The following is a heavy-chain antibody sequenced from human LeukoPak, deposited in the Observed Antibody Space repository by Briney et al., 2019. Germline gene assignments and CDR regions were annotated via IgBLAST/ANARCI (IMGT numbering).Heavy chain of an antibody. J-gene: IGHJ3*02. V-gene: IGHV4-30-4*02. CDR2: IYYSGST. CDR3: ARGVVRPTKAFYI. CDR1: GGSISSGDYY. Sequence: SSETLSLTCTVSGGSISSGDYYWSWIRQPPGKGLEWIGYIYYSGSTYYNPSLKSRVTISVGTSKNQFSLKLSSVTAADTAVYYCARGVVRPTKAFYIWGQGKIGTVSS. D-gene: IGHD3-10*01.